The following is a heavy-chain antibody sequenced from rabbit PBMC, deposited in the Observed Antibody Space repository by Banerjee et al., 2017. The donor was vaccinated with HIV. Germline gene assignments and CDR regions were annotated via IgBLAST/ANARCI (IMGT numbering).Heavy chain of an antibody. CDR2: INTSSGNT. Sequence: QEQLEESGGDLVKPEGSLTLTCTASGFSFSTKYVMCWVRQAPGKGLEWIACINTSSGNTVYATWAKGRFTISKTSWTTVTLQMTSLTAADTATYFCARDLPGSTGWNFNLWGPGTLVTVS. J-gene: IGHJ4*01. CDR3: ARDLPGSTGWNFNL. CDR1: GFSFSTKYV. V-gene: IGHV1S45*01. D-gene: IGHD7-1*01.